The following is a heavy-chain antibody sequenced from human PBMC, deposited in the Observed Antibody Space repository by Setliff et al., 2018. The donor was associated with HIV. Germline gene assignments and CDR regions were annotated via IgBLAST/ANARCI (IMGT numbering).Heavy chain of an antibody. CDR3: AREGPKTYYFDY. CDR2: IFVGDSTT. Sequence: ASVKVSCKTSGYAFTSYHIHWVRRAPGQGLEWMGKIFVGDSTTHYAQKFQGRVTLTSDTSTNTVYMELSSLRSEDTAIYYCAREGPKTYYFDYWGQGTLVTAPQ. J-gene: IGHJ4*02. CDR1: GYAFTSYH. V-gene: IGHV1-46*01.